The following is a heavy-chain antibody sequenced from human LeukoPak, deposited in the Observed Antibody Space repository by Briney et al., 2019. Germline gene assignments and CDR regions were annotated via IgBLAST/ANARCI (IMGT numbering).Heavy chain of an antibody. Sequence: SETLSLTCAVYGGSFSGYYWSWVRQPPGKGLEWIGEINHSGSTNYNPSLKSRVTISVDTSKNQFSLKLSSVTAADTAVYYCARGGGYAQVISDWGQGTLVTVSS. D-gene: IGHD5-12*01. CDR1: GGSFSGYY. CDR2: INHSGST. J-gene: IGHJ4*02. CDR3: ARGGGYAQVISD. V-gene: IGHV4-34*01.